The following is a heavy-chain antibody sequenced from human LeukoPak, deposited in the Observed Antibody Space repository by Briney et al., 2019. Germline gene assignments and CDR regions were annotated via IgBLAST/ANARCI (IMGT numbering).Heavy chain of an antibody. Sequence: GRSLRLSCAASGFTFSNYVMHWVRQAPGKGLEWVAVISYDGSTKYYADSVMGRFTISRDNSKNTLYLQMNSLRAEDTAVYYCAKALSRNSGWYYFDYWGQGTLVTVSS. J-gene: IGHJ4*02. V-gene: IGHV3-30*18. CDR1: GFTFSNYV. CDR3: AKALSRNSGWYYFDY. CDR2: ISYDGSTK. D-gene: IGHD6-19*01.